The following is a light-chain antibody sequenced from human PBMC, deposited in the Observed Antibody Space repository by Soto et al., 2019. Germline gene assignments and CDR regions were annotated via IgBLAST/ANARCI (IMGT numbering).Light chain of an antibody. CDR2: AAS. Sequence: AIRMTQSPSSFSASTGDRVTITCRASQGISSYLAWYQQKPGKAPKLLSYAASTLQSGVPSRFSGSGSGTDFTLTISCLQSEDFATYYCQQYYSYTRTFGGGTKVEI. V-gene: IGKV1-8*01. J-gene: IGKJ4*01. CDR3: QQYYSYTRT. CDR1: QGISSY.